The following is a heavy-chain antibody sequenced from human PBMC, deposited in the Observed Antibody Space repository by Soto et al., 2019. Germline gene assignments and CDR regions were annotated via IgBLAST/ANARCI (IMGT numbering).Heavy chain of an antibody. Sequence: PGGSLRLSCAASGFTFSNNGIHWVRQAPGKGLEWVAVISYDGNNKYYADSVKGRLTISRDNSKNTVYLQMNNLRAEDTAMYYCAKGGGGNYLTYYYYYGMDVWGQGTTVTVSS. CDR3: AKGGGGNYLTYYYYYGMDV. V-gene: IGHV3-30*18. CDR1: GFTFSNNG. CDR2: ISYDGNNK. J-gene: IGHJ6*02. D-gene: IGHD2-15*01.